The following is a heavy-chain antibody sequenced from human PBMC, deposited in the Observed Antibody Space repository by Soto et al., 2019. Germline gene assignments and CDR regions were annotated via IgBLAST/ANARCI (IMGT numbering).Heavy chain of an antibody. Sequence: QEQLVESGGGVVQPGRSLRLSCVASGFMFSSYAMHWVSQAPGKGLEGVAVISYDGSKKYYTDSAKGRYTISRDDSKNTLYLQMNRLRVEDTAVYYCARAPHGMDVWGQGTTVTVSS. CDR1: GFMFSSYA. CDR3: ARAPHGMDV. V-gene: IGHV3-30-3*01. J-gene: IGHJ6*02. CDR2: ISYDGSKK.